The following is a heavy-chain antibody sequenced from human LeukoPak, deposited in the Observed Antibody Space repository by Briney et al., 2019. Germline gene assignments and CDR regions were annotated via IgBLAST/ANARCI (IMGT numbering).Heavy chain of an antibody. D-gene: IGHD6-13*01. CDR2: INPNSGGT. Sequence: ASVKVSCKASGYTFTGYYMHWVRQAPGQGLEWMGWINPNSGGTNYAQKFQGRVTMTRDTSISTAYMEPSRLRSDDTAVYYCARDLLRGAIAAAGHYYYYYMDVWGKGTTVTVSS. CDR3: ARDLLRGAIAAAGHYYYYYMDV. V-gene: IGHV1-2*02. CDR1: GYTFTGYY. J-gene: IGHJ6*03.